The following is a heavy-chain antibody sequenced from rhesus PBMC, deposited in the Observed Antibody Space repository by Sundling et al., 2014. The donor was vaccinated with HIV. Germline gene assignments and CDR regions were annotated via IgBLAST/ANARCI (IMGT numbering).Heavy chain of an antibody. J-gene: IGHJ4*01. V-gene: IGHV1-138*01. CDR3: ATVDTATWSWGS. Sequence: QVQLVQSGAEVRKPGSSVKVSCKASGYTFTDHYMQWVRQAPGQGLEWMGRINPKTGGTDYAQKFQGRVTMTRDTSTSTAYMELSRLRSEDTAVYYCATVDTATWSWGSWGQGVLVTVSS. CDR2: INPKTGGT. CDR1: GYTFTDHY. D-gene: IGHD5-12*01.